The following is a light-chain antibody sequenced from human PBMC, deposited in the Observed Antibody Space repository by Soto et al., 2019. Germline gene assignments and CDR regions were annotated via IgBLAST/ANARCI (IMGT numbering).Light chain of an antibody. V-gene: IGLV2-8*01. Sequence: QSALTQPPSASGSPGQSVTISCTGTNSDVSWHQQHPGKAPKLVIYEVTKRPSGVPDRFSGSKSDNAASLTISRLQAEDEADYYCSSYAGSNNLLFGGGTKLTFL. CDR3: SSYAGSNNLL. J-gene: IGLJ2*01. CDR2: EVT. CDR1: NSD.